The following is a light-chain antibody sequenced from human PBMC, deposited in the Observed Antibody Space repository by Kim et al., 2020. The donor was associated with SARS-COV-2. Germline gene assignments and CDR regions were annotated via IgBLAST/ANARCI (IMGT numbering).Light chain of an antibody. Sequence: SLSPGDRATLPCRATETIYNNWLSWYQQRPGQTPRLLSYGAFNRASGVPDRFSGSGSGADFTLTIDRLEPEDFAAYFCLQYASSRSFGQGTKLEI. CDR1: ETIYNNW. J-gene: IGKJ2*04. CDR2: GAF. CDR3: LQYASSRS. V-gene: IGKV3-20*01.